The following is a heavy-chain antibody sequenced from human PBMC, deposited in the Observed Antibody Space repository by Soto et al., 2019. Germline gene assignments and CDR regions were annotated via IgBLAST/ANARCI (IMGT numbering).Heavy chain of an antibody. CDR2: IYYSGST. V-gene: IGHV4-31*03. D-gene: IGHD3-16*01. CDR3: ARDGVGSDSWFDP. CDR1: GGSISSGGYY. J-gene: IGHJ5*02. Sequence: TSETLSLTCTVSGGSISSGGYYWSWIRQHPGKGLEWIGYIYYSGSTYYNPSLKSRVTISVDTSKNQFSLKLSSVTAADTAVYYCARDGVGSDSWFDPWGRETLVTVSS.